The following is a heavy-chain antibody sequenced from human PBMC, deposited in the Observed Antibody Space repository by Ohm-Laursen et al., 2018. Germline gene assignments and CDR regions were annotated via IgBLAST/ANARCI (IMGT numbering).Heavy chain of an antibody. V-gene: IGHV4-34*01. CDR3: ARGLTYYYDSSGYSPKGWFDP. Sequence: SDTLSLTWAVYAGSFSDYYWSWIRQPPGKGLEWIGEINHSRSTNYNPSLKSRVTISVDTSKKQFSLKLSSVTAADTAVYYCARGLTYYYDSSGYSPKGWFDPWGQGTLVTVSS. J-gene: IGHJ5*02. D-gene: IGHD3-22*01. CDR1: AGSFSDYY. CDR2: INHSRST.